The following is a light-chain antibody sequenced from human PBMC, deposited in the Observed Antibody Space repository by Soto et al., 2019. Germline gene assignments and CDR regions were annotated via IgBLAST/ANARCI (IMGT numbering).Light chain of an antibody. Sequence: EIVLTQSPGTLSVSPGERATLSCRASQSVGSTFLAWYQQKPGQAPRLLIYGVSKRATGIPGRFSGSGSGTEFTLTISSLQSEDFAVYYCHQYNNWPQTFGQGTKVDIK. CDR2: GVS. CDR3: HQYNNWPQT. V-gene: IGKV3D-15*01. CDR1: QSVGSTF. J-gene: IGKJ1*01.